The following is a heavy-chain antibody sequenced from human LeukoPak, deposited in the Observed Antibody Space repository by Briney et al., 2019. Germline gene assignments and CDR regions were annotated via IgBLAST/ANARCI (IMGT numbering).Heavy chain of an antibody. Sequence: GGSLRLSCAASGFTFSSYSMNWVRQAPGKGLEWVSSISSSSSYIYYADSLKGRFTISRDNAKNSLYLQMNSLRAEDTAVYYCARDIWVPYPHPITAAGTGADYWGQGTLVTVSS. CDR1: GFTFSSYS. J-gene: IGHJ4*02. V-gene: IGHV3-21*01. D-gene: IGHD6-13*01. CDR3: ARDIWVPYPHPITAAGTGADY. CDR2: ISSSSSYI.